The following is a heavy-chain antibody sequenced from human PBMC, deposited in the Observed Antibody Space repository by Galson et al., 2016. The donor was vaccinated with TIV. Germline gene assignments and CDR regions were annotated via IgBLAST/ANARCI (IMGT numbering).Heavy chain of an antibody. D-gene: IGHD3-22*01. J-gene: IGHJ6*02. Sequence: SLRLSCAASGFTFNTYGMHWVRQAPGKGLEWVAVIRYDGTNKYYADSVKGRFTISRDNSKNTVYLQMNSPRAEDTAVYYCARPGLLQNYDGSDYYYDYYWYGLDVWGQGTTVTVSS. CDR2: IRYDGTNK. CDR1: GFTFNTYG. V-gene: IGHV3-33*01. CDR3: ARPGLLQNYDGSDYYYDYYWYGLDV.